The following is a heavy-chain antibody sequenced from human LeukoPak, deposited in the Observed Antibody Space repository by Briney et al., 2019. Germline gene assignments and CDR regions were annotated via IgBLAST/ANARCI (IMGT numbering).Heavy chain of an antibody. V-gene: IGHV3-30*03. CDR1: GFTFSSYG. CDR2: ISYDGSNK. Sequence: GGSLRLSCAASGFTFSSYGMHWVRQAPGKGLEWVAVISYDGSNKYYPGSVKGRFTISRENAKNSLYLQMNSLRAGDTAVYYCAREGQDGMDVWGQGTTVTVSS. CDR3: AREGQDGMDV. J-gene: IGHJ6*02.